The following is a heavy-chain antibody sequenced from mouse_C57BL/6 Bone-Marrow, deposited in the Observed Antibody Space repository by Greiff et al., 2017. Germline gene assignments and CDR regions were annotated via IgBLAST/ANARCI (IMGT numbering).Heavy chain of an antibody. CDR1: GFTFSSYA. V-gene: IGHV5-4*01. CDR2: ISDGGSYT. D-gene: IGHD2-5*01. Sequence: EVQLVESGGGLVKPGGSLKLSCAASGFTFSSYAMSWVRQTPGKRLEWVATISDGGSYTYYPNNVKGRFTISRDNAKNNLYLQMSHLKSEDTAMYYCARGNYSKSDAMDYWGQGTSVTVSS. J-gene: IGHJ4*01. CDR3: ARGNYSKSDAMDY.